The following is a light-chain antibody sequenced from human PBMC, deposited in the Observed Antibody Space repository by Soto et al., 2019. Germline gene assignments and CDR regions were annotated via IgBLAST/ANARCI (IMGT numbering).Light chain of an antibody. CDR1: QSISTW. V-gene: IGKV1-5*03. Sequence: DIQMTQSPATLSASVGDTVNITCRASQSISTWLAWYQQKPGKAPTHLIYKASTLHSGVPSRFSGSGSGADFTLTISSLKPDDFGTFYCQQYTSYYSFDQGTKLEIK. CDR3: QQYTSYYS. J-gene: IGKJ2*03. CDR2: KAS.